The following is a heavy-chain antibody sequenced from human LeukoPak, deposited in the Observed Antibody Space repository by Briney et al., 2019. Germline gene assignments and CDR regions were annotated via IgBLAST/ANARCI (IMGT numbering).Heavy chain of an antibody. Sequence: GGSLRLSCAASGFTFSDYYMSWIRQAPGKGLEWVSYISSSGSTIYYADSVKGRFTISRDNAKNSLYLQMNSLRAEDTAVYYCARGLRSLEWLRNSGDYWGQGTLVTVSS. D-gene: IGHD3-3*01. J-gene: IGHJ4*02. V-gene: IGHV3-11*04. CDR2: ISSSGSTI. CDR3: ARGLRSLEWLRNSGDY. CDR1: GFTFSDYY.